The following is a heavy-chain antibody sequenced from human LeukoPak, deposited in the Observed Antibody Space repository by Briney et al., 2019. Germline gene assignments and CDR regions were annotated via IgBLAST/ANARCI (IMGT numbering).Heavy chain of an antibody. CDR1: GYTFTSYG. CDR3: ARNYYDSSGFDY. J-gene: IGHJ4*02. V-gene: IGHV1-18*01. CDR2: ISAYNGNT. D-gene: IGHD3-22*01. Sequence: ASVKVSCKASGYTFTSYGINWVRQAPGQGLEWMGWISAYNGNTNYAQKVQGRVTMTTDTSTSTAHMELRSLTSDDTAVYYCARNYYDSSGFDYWGQGTLITVSS.